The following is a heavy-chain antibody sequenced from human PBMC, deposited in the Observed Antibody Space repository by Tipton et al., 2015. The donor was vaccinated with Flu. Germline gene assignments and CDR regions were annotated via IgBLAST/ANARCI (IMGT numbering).Heavy chain of an antibody. Sequence: TLSLTCTVSGGSISSYYWSWIRQPPGKRLEWIGYIYYSGSTNYNPSLKSRVTISVDTSKNQFSLKLSSVTTADTAVYYCARDSAAHYGMDVWGQGTTVTVSS. D-gene: IGHD6-13*01. V-gene: IGHV4-59*08. CDR1: GGSISSYY. CDR3: ARDSAAHYGMDV. J-gene: IGHJ6*02. CDR2: IYYSGST.